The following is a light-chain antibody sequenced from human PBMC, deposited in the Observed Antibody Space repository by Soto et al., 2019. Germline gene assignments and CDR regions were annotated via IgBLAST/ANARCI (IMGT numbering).Light chain of an antibody. Sequence: QSALTQPPSASGSPGQSVTFSCIGTSSDVGAYNYVSWYQQHPGKAPKLMIYEVSKRPSGVPDRFSGSKSANTASLTVSGLQAEDEAEYSCSSFAGSSNVIFGGGTKLTVL. V-gene: IGLV2-8*01. CDR3: SSFAGSSNVI. CDR1: SSDVGAYNY. CDR2: EVS. J-gene: IGLJ2*01.